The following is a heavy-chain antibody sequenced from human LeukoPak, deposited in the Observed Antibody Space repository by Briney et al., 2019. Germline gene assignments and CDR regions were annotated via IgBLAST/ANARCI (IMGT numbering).Heavy chain of an antibody. D-gene: IGHD6-13*01. J-gene: IGHJ4*02. V-gene: IGHV3-23*01. CDR2: ISASGGST. Sequence: PGGSLRLSCAASGFTFSSYGMSWVRQAPGKGLEWVSVISASGGSTYYADSVKGRFTISRDNSKNTLDLQMNSLRAEDTAVYYCAKGYSSSRYPWGYWGQGTLVTVSS. CDR1: GFTFSSYG. CDR3: AKGYSSSRYPWGY.